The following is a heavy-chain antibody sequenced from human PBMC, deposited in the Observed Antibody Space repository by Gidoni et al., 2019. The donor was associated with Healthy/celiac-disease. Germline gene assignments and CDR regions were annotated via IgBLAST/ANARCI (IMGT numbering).Heavy chain of an antibody. Sequence: QVQLQESGPGLVKPSQTLSLTCTVSGGSISSGGYYWSWIRQHPGKGLEWIGYIYYSGSTYYNPSLKSRVTISVDTSKNQFSLKLSSVTAADTAVYYCARKPGDDYGGNSVWGAAFDIWGQGTMVTVSS. CDR1: GGSISSGGYY. D-gene: IGHD4-17*01. CDR3: ARKPGDDYGGNSVWGAAFDI. V-gene: IGHV4-31*03. J-gene: IGHJ3*02. CDR2: IYYSGST.